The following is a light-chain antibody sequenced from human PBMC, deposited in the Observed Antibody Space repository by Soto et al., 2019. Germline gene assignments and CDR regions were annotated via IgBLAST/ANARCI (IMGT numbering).Light chain of an antibody. CDR3: QQYYSTPPT. CDR2: WAS. Sequence: DIVMTQSPDSLAVSLGERATINYKSSQSLLYSSNIKNYLAWYQQKPGQPPKLLIYWASTRESGVPDRFSDSGSGTDFTLTISSLQAEDVAVYYCQQYYSTPPTFGQGTKLEIK. J-gene: IGKJ2*01. CDR1: QSLLYSSNIKNY. V-gene: IGKV4-1*01.